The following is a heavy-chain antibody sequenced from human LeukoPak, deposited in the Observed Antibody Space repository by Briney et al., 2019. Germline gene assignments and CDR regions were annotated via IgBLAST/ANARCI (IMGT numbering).Heavy chain of an antibody. J-gene: IGHJ4*02. CDR3: ARDGVVRGVVDY. V-gene: IGHV4-59*01. D-gene: IGHD3-10*01. Sequence: SETLSLTCTGSGGSISSSFWSWIRLPPGKGLEWIGYIYDSGSTNYNPSLKSRVTISEDTSKNQFSLRPSSVTAADTAVYYCARDGVVRGVVDYWGQGTLVTVSS. CDR1: GGSISSSF. CDR2: IYDSGST.